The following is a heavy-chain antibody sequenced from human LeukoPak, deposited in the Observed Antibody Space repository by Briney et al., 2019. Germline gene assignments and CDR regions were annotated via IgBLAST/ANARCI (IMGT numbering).Heavy chain of an antibody. CDR2: INHSGST. CDR1: GGSFSGYY. CDR3: ARGRGVYHYDSSGYYYYMDV. V-gene: IGHV4-34*01. J-gene: IGHJ6*03. Sequence: SETLSLTCAVYGGSFSGYYWSWIRQPPGKGLEWIGEINHSGSTNYNPSLKSRVTISVDTSKNQFSLKLSSVTAADTAVYYCARGRGVYHYDSSGYYYYMDVWGKGTTVTVSS. D-gene: IGHD3-22*01.